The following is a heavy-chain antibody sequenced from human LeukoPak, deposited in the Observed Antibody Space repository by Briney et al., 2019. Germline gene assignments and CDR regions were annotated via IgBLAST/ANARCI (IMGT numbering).Heavy chain of an antibody. CDR2: IYYSGST. V-gene: IGHV4-39*01. D-gene: IGHD6-19*01. J-gene: IGHJ4*02. Sequence: PSETLSLTCTVSGGSISSSSYYWGWIRQPPGKGLEWIGSIYYSGSTYYDPSLKSRVTISVDTSKNQFSLKLSSVTAADTAVYYCAGRGGGWRYYFDYWGQGTLVTVSS. CDR1: GGSISSSSYY. CDR3: AGRGGGWRYYFDY.